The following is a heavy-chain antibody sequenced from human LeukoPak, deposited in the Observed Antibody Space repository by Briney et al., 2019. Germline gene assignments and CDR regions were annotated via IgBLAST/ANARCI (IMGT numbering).Heavy chain of an antibody. CDR2: IYSGGST. CDR3: ARVWCSSTSCYLGYFDY. V-gene: IGHV3-66*01. Sequence: GGSLRLSCAASGFTVSSNYMSWVRQAPGKGLEWVSVIYSGGSTYYADSVKGRFTISRDNSKNTPYLQMNSLRAEDTAVYYCARVWCSSTSCYLGYFDYWGQGTLVTVSS. J-gene: IGHJ4*02. D-gene: IGHD2-2*01. CDR1: GFTVSSNY.